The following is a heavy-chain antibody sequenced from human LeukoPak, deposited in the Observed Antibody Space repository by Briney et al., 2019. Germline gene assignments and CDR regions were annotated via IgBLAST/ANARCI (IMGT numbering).Heavy chain of an antibody. Sequence: SETLSLTCTVSGDSISGYYWNWIRQPPGKGLEWIGQIFYSGSTNYNPSLKSRVTMSIDTSKNQFSLSLSSVTAADTAVYYCARRRYYDSGGLWYYFDSWGQGTLVTVSS. CDR2: IFYSGST. CDR1: GDSISGYY. D-gene: IGHD3-22*01. V-gene: IGHV4-59*08. J-gene: IGHJ4*02. CDR3: ARRRYYDSGGLWYYFDS.